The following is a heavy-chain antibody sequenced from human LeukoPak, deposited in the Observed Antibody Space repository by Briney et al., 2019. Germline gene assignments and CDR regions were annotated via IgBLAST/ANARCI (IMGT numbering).Heavy chain of an antibody. CDR2: IRDDGKIR. D-gene: IGHD3-16*01. J-gene: IGHJ5*02. Sequence: GGSLRLSCAASGFSLSNYGMYWVRQAPGKGLERVAFIRDDGKIRYYADSVKGGFTISRDNSKNTLCQQMSSLRIEDSAVSFCARPGGAVASSGQRTLVT. CDR3: ARPGGAVAS. V-gene: IGHV3-30*02. CDR1: GFSLSNYG.